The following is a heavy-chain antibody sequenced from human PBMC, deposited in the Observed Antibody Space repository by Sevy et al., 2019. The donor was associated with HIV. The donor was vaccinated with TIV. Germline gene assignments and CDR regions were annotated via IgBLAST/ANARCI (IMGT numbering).Heavy chain of an antibody. J-gene: IGHJ5*02. CDR3: AKVEGHYYGSGSAGLDP. V-gene: IGHV3-23*01. Sequence: GGSLRLSCAASGFTFSSYAMSWVRQAPGKGLEWVSAISGSGGSTYYADSVKGRFTISRDNSKNTLYLQMNSLRAEDTAVYYCAKVEGHYYGSGSAGLDPWGQGTLVTVSS. CDR2: ISGSGGST. CDR1: GFTFSSYA. D-gene: IGHD3-10*01.